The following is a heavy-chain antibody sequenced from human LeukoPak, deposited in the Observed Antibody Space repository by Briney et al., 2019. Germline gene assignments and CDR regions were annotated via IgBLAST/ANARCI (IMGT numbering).Heavy chain of an antibody. V-gene: IGHV1-69*05. CDR1: GGTFSSYA. CDR2: IIPIFGTA. D-gene: IGHD3-22*01. J-gene: IGHJ1*01. CDR3: ARGPYYYDSSGYLRAAEYFQH. Sequence: SVKVSCKASGGTFSSYAISWVRQAPGQGLEWMGGIIPIFGTANYAQKFQGRVTITTDESTSTAYVELSSLRSEDTAVYYCARGPYYYDSSGYLRAAEYFQHWGQGTLVTVSS.